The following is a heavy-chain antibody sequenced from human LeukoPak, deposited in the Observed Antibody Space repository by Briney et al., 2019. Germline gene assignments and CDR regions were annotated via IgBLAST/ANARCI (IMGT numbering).Heavy chain of an antibody. CDR3: ARNTRSIAAANWFDP. CDR1: GYSISSGYD. Sequence: SETLSLTCTVSGYSISSGYDWGWIRQPPGKGLEWIGSIYYSGSTYYNPSLKSRVTISVDTSKNQFSLKLSSVTAADTAVYYCARNTRSIAAANWFDPWGQGTLVTVSS. CDR2: IYYSGST. V-gene: IGHV4-38-2*02. D-gene: IGHD6-13*01. J-gene: IGHJ5*02.